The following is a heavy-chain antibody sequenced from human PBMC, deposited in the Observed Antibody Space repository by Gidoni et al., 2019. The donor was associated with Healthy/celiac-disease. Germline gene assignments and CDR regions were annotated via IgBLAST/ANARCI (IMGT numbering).Heavy chain of an antibody. V-gene: IGHV3-9*01. CDR2: ISWNSGSI. CDR3: AKDISIGSYPTDAFDI. CDR1: GFTFDDYA. Sequence: EVQLVESGGGLVQPGRSLRLSCAASGFTFDDYAMHWVRQAPGKGLEWVSGISWNSGSIGYADSVKGRFTISRDNAKNSLYLQMNSLRAEDTALYYCAKDISIGSYPTDAFDIWGQGTMVTVSS. D-gene: IGHD1-26*01. J-gene: IGHJ3*02.